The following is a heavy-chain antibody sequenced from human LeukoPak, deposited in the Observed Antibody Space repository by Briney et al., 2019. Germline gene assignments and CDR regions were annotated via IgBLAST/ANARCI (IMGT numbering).Heavy chain of an antibody. J-gene: IGHJ2*01. CDR2: IYTSGST. V-gene: IGHV4-4*07. CDR1: GGSVSSYY. Sequence: SETLSLTCTVSGGSVSSYYWNWIRQPAGKGLEWIGRIYTSGSTSYNSSLKSRVTMSVDTSKNQFSLKLSSVTAADTAVYYCARQRAPGGTVLWYFDIWGRGKLVTVSS. CDR3: ARQRAPGGTVLWYFDI. D-gene: IGHD2-15*01.